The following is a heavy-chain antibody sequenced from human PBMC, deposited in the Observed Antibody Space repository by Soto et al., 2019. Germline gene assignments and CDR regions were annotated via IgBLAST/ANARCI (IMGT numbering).Heavy chain of an antibody. J-gene: IGHJ4*02. CDR2: VSGSGGTT. CDR1: GFTFSSYA. V-gene: IGHV3-23*01. D-gene: IGHD3-10*01. CDR3: TTDPGPRGY. Sequence: GGSLRLSCAASGFTFSSYAMGWVRQAPGKGLEWISAVSGSGGTTDYAAPVKGRFTISRDDSKNTLYLQMNSLKTEDTAVYYCTTDPGPRGYWGQGTLVTVSS.